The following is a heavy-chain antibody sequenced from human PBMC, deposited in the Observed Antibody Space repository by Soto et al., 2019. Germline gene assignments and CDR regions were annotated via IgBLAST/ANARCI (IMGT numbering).Heavy chain of an antibody. CDR1: GFTFSSYA. V-gene: IGHV3-30-3*01. CDR3: ARDMAKVTTSDAFDI. Sequence: PXGSLRLSFAASGFTFSSYAMHGVRQAPGKGLEWVAVISYDGSNKYYADSVKGRFTISRDNSKNTLYLQMNSLRAEDTAVYYCARDMAKVTTSDAFDIWGQGTMVTVSS. CDR2: ISYDGSNK. J-gene: IGHJ3*02. D-gene: IGHD4-17*01.